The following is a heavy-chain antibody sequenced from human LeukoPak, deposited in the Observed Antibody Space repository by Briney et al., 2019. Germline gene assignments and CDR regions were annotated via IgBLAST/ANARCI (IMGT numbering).Heavy chain of an antibody. CDR2: ISYDGSNK. J-gene: IGHJ3*02. V-gene: IGHV3-30*18. CDR3: TKEMYCSGGSCFSKGGAFDI. D-gene: IGHD2-15*01. CDR1: GFTFSSDG. Sequence: PGGSLRLSCAASGFTFSSDGMHWVRQAPGKGLEWVAFISYDGSNKYYADSVKGRFTISRDNSKNTLYLQMNSLRAEDTAVYYCTKEMYCSGGSCFSKGGAFDIWGQGTMVTVSS.